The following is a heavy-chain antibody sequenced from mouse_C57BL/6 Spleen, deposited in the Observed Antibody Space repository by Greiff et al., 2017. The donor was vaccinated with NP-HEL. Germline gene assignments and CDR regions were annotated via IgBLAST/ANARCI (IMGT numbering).Heavy chain of an antibody. Sequence: EVKLVESVAELVRPGASVKLSCTASGFNIKNTYMHWVKQRPEQGLEWIGRIDPANGNTKYAPKFQGKATITADTSSNTAYLQLSSLTSEDTAIYYCARSWVITTRAMDYWGQGTSVTVSS. CDR2: IDPANGNT. J-gene: IGHJ4*01. CDR1: GFNIKNTY. CDR3: ARSWVITTRAMDY. D-gene: IGHD2-4*01. V-gene: IGHV14-3*01.